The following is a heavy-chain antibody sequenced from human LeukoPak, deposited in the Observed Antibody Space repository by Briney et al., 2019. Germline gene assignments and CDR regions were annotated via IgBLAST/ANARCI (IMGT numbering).Heavy chain of an antibody. Sequence: GGSLRLSCAASGFTFSSYSMNWVRQAPGKGLEWASYMSSSSSTMYYADSVKGRFSISRDNAKKSLYLQMNSLRAEDTAVYYCARDHHRRLYDSQARDTFDIWGQGTMVTVSS. CDR1: GFTFSSYS. CDR3: ARDHHRRLYDSQARDTFDI. CDR2: MSSSSSTM. J-gene: IGHJ3*02. D-gene: IGHD3-22*01. V-gene: IGHV3-48*01.